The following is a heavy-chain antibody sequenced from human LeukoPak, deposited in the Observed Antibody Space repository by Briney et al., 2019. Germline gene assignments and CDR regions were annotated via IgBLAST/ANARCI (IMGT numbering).Heavy chain of an antibody. V-gene: IGHV4-59*01. J-gene: IGHJ4*02. Sequence: SETLSLTCTVSGGSISSYYWSWIRQPPGKGLEWIGYIYYSGSTNYNPSLKSRVTISVDTSKNQFSLKLSSVTAADTAVYYCARITFIVGATSPYFDYWGQGTLVTVSS. D-gene: IGHD1-26*01. CDR1: GGSISSYY. CDR2: IYYSGST. CDR3: ARITFIVGATSPYFDY.